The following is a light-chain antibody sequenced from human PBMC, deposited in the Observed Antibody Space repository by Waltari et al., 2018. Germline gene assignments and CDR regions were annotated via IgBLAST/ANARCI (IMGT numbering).Light chain of an antibody. CDR2: EAS. CDR1: ESVSHY. Sequence: IVFTQSPAPLSLSPAERATLSCRASESVSHYLAWYQQKPGQAPRLLIYEASNRATGIPARFSGSGSGTDFTLTISSLEPEDFAVYYCQHRSDWPLTFGGGTKVEIK. V-gene: IGKV3-11*01. CDR3: QHRSDWPLT. J-gene: IGKJ4*01.